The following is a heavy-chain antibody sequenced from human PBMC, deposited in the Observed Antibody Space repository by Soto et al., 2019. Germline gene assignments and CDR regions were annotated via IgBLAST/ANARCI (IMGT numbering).Heavy chain of an antibody. V-gene: IGHV3-64*07. CDR2: IRSNGGST. CDR3: ASSKAETLPMDV. J-gene: IGHJ6*03. CDR1: GFTFSSYA. D-gene: IGHD2-2*01. Sequence: VQLVESGGGLVRPGGSLRLSCAASGFTFSSYAMHWVRQAPGKGLEYVSAIRSNGGSTSCADSVKGRFSISRANSTNTLYLQMGSLRAKDMVVYCCASSKAETLPMDVWGKGTTVTVSS.